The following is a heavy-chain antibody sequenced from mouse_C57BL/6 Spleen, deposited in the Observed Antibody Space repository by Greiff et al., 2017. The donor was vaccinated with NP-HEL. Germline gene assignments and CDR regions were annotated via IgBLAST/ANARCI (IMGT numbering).Heavy chain of an antibody. V-gene: IGHV1-64*01. J-gene: IGHJ4*01. D-gene: IGHD1-1*01. CDR2: IHPNSGST. CDR3: ASRGTTVVPKAMDY. CDR1: GYTFTSYW. Sequence: QVQLQQPGAELVKPGASVKLSCKASGYTFTSYWMHWVKQRPGQGLEWIGMIHPNSGSTNYNEKFKSKATLTVDKSSSTAYMQLSSLTSEDSAVYYCASRGTTVVPKAMDYWGQGTSVTVSS.